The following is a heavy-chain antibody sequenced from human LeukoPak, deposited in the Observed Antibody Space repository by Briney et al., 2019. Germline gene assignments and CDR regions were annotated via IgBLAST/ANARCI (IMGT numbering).Heavy chain of an antibody. CDR1: GFTFSNYA. D-gene: IGHD3-9*01. CDR2: ISGSGGST. CDR3: ARTYYDILTGYNPYFDY. V-gene: IGHV3-23*01. J-gene: IGHJ4*02. Sequence: GGSLRLSCAASGFTFSNYAMSWVRQAPGKGLEWVSAISGSGGSTYYADSVKGRFTISRDNSKNTLYLQMNSLRAENTAVYYCARTYYDILTGYNPYFDYWGQGILVTVSS.